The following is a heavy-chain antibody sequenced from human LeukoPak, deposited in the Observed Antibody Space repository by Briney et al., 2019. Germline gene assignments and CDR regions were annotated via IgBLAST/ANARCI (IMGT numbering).Heavy chain of an antibody. CDR1: GYSISSGYY. CDR3: AKSNGYGLVDI. J-gene: IGHJ3*02. CDR2: IFYGGST. D-gene: IGHD3-10*01. V-gene: IGHV4-38-2*02. Sequence: PSETLSLTCTVSGYSISSGYYWGWIRQPPGKGLEWIGNIFYGGSTYYSPSLKSRVTISLDTSRNQFSLKLNSVTAADTAVYYCAKSNGYGLVDIWGQGTMVTVSS.